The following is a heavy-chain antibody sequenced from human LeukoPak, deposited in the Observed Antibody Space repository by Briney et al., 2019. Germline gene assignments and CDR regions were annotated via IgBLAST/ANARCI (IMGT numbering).Heavy chain of an antibody. J-gene: IGHJ6*02. CDR1: GFTFISYW. Sequence: PGGPLRSSCAASGFTFISYWMTWVRQAPGKGLEWVANIKQDGSEKYYVDSVKGRFTISRDNAKNSLYLEMNSLRVEDTAVYYCVRGRGLDVWGQGTTVCVSS. V-gene: IGHV3-7*01. CDR3: VRGRGLDV. CDR2: IKQDGSEK.